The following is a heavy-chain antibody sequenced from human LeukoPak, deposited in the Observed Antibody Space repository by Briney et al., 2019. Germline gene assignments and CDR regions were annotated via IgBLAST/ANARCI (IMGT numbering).Heavy chain of an antibody. CDR3: AKRYSSSWFYFDY. D-gene: IGHD6-13*01. V-gene: IGHV3-23*01. Sequence: GRSLRLSCAASGFTFSSYAMSWVRQAPGKGLEWVSAIVGSGGSTYYADSVKGRFTISRDNSKNTLYLQMNSLRAEDTAVYYCAKRYSSSWFYFDYWGQGTLVTVSS. CDR1: GFTFSSYA. CDR2: IVGSGGST. J-gene: IGHJ4*02.